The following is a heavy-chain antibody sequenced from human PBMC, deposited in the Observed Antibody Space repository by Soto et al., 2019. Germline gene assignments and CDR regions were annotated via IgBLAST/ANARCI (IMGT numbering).Heavy chain of an antibody. CDR2: IYYSGST. CDR3: ARGGSYDSSGYSAPDAFDI. J-gene: IGHJ3*02. V-gene: IGHV4-59*01. D-gene: IGHD3-22*01. CDR1: GGSISSYY. Sequence: PSETLSLTCTVPGGSISSYYWSWIRQPPGKGLEWIGYIYYSGSTNYNPSLKSRVTISVDTSKNQFSLKLSSVTAADTAVYYCARGGSYDSSGYSAPDAFDIWGQGTMVTVSS.